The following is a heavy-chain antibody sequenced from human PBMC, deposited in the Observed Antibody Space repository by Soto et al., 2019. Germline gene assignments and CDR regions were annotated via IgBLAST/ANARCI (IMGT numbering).Heavy chain of an antibody. Sequence: PSETLSLTCAVSGYSISRGYYWGWIRQPPGKGLEWIGSFYHSGRTYYNPSLKSRVTISVDTSKNQLSLKLSSVTAADTAVYYCAGDYGDIQNYFDYWGQGTLVTVSS. CDR2: FYHSGRT. V-gene: IGHV4-38-2*01. CDR3: AGDYGDIQNYFDY. D-gene: IGHD4-17*01. CDR1: GYSISRGYY. J-gene: IGHJ4*02.